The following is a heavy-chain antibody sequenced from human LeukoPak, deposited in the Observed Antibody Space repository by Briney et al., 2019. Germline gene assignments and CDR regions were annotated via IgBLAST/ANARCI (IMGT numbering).Heavy chain of an antibody. J-gene: IGHJ4*02. CDR2: INPHSGVT. CDR3: VREGITKAFDL. CDR1: GFTFTDYY. V-gene: IGHV1-2*02. Sequence: SVKVSCKASGFTFTDYYMHWVRLAPGQGLEWMGYINPHSGVTSFPQKFRGRVTLTTDTSISAAYMELSSLISDDTAMYYCVREGITKAFDLWGQGALVTVSS. D-gene: IGHD1-14*01.